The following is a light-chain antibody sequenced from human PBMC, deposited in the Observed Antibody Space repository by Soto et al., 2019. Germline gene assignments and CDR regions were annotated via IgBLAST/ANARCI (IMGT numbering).Light chain of an antibody. CDR3: QQSSTIPRT. J-gene: IGKJ1*01. V-gene: IGKV1-39*01. CDR2: AAS. CDR1: QHISTY. Sequence: DIQMTQSPSSLSASVGDRVTISCRSSQHISTYLNWYQHKPGKAPKLLDYAASTLQSGVPSRFSGSGSGTDFRLTISSLQPEDFATYYCQQSSTIPRTFGQGTKVDLK.